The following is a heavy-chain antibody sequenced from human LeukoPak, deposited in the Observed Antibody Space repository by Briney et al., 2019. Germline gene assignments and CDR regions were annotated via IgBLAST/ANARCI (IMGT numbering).Heavy chain of an antibody. CDR3: ARLGRTYYDFWSGP. J-gene: IGHJ5*02. D-gene: IGHD3-3*01. V-gene: IGHV4-39*01. CDR2: IYYRGST. CDR1: GGSISSSTYY. Sequence: SETLSLPCTVSGGSISSSTYYWGWIRQPPGKGLEWIGTIYYRGSTYYNPSLKSRVTISVDTSKNQFSLKLTSVTAADTAVYYCARLGRTYYDFWSGPWGQGTLVTVSS.